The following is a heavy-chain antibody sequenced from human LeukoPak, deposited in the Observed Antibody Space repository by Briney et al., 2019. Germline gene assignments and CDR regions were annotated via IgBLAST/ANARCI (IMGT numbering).Heavy chain of an antibody. D-gene: IGHD3-22*01. J-gene: IGHJ4*02. Sequence: ASVKVSCKASGYTFTAYYMHWVRQAPGQGLEWMGWINPNSGGTNYAQKFQDRVTMTRDTSISTAYMELSRLRSDDTAVYYCARDERYDSSGYPFDYWGQGTLVTVSS. CDR3: ARDERYDSSGYPFDY. CDR2: INPNSGGT. CDR1: GYTFTAYY. V-gene: IGHV1-2*02.